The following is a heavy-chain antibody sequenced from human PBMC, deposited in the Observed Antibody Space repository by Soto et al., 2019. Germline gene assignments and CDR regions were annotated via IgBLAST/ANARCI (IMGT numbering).Heavy chain of an antibody. CDR1: GFTFSSYG. CDR3: AKAAPVDVDTAMDFDY. J-gene: IGHJ4*02. V-gene: IGHV3-30*02. Sequence: PGGSLRLSCAASGFTFSSYGMHWVRQAPGKGLEWVAVIWYDGSNKYYADSVKGRFTISRDNSKNTLYLQMNSLRAEDTAVYYCAKAAPVDVDTAMDFDYWGQGTPVTVSS. CDR2: IWYDGSNK. D-gene: IGHD5-18*01.